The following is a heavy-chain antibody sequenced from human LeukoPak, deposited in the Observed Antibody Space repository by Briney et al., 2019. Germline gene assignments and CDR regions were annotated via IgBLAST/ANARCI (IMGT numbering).Heavy chain of an antibody. V-gene: IGHV5-51*01. D-gene: IGHD5-24*01. J-gene: IGHJ4*02. CDR3: ARSQGGSNYDY. Sequence: GEFLKISCKGSGYIFTNYWIGWVRQMPGKGLEWMGVIYPGDSDTRYSPSFQGQVTISADRSISTAYLHWSSLKASDTAMYYCARSQGGSNYDYWGQGTLVTVSS. CDR2: IYPGDSDT. CDR1: GYIFTNYW.